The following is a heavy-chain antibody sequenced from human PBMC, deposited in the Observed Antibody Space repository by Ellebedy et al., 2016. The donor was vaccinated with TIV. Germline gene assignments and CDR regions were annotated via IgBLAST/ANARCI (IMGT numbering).Heavy chain of an antibody. J-gene: IGHJ4*02. CDR2: ISSHDGSNK. Sequence: PGGSLRLSCAASGFTFSDYSMHWVRQAPGKGLEWVALISSHDGSNKYYGDSVKGRFTISRDNPKNTLYLQMNSLKAEDTAVYYCLRAEVRGHLVGYWGQGTLVTVSS. CDR3: LRAEVRGHLVGY. CDR1: GFTFSDYS. V-gene: IGHV3-30-3*01. D-gene: IGHD1-14*01.